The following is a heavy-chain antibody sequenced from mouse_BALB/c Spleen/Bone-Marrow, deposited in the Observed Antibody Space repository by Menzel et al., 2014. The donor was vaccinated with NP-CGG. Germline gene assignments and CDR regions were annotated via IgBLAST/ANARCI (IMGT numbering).Heavy chain of an antibody. V-gene: IGHV14-3*02. J-gene: IGHJ3*01. Sequence: EVKLVESGAELVKPGASVKLSCTASGFNIKDTYMHWVKQRPEQGLEWIGRIDPANGNTKYDPKFQGKATITADTSSNTAYLQLSSLTSEDTAVYYCANYYYGSSLFAYWGQGTLVTVS. CDR1: GFNIKDTY. CDR3: ANYYYGSSLFAY. CDR2: IDPANGNT. D-gene: IGHD1-1*01.